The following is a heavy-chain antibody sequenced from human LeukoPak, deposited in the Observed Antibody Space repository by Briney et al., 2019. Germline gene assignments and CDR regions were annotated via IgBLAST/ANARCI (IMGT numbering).Heavy chain of an antibody. Sequence: SVKVSCKASGGTLSSYAISWVRQAPGQGLEWMGGIIPIFGTANYAQKFQGRVTITADESTSTAYMELSSLRSEDTAVYYCARAKTDSSSWYLIDYWGQGTLVTVSS. CDR1: GGTLSSYA. CDR3: ARAKTDSSSWYLIDY. V-gene: IGHV1-69*13. CDR2: IIPIFGTA. J-gene: IGHJ4*02. D-gene: IGHD6-13*01.